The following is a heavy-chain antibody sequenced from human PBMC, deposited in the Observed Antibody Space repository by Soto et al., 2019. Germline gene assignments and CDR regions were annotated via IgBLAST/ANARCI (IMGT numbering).Heavy chain of an antibody. Sequence: SETLSLTCTVSGGSISSYYWSWIRQPPGKGLEWIGYIYYSGSTNYNPSLKSRVTISVDTSKNQFSLKLSSVTAADTAVYYCARMAGYCSSTSCYSYYYYGMDVWGQGTTVTVS. CDR2: IYYSGST. CDR1: GGSISSYY. V-gene: IGHV4-59*01. CDR3: ARMAGYCSSTSCYSYYYYGMDV. J-gene: IGHJ6*02. D-gene: IGHD2-2*01.